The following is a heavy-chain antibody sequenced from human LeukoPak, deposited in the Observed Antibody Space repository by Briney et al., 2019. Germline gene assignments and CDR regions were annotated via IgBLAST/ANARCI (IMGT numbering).Heavy chain of an antibody. Sequence: PGGSLRLSCAASGFTVSSNYMSWVRQAPGKGLEWGSVIYIGGSTYYADSVKGRFTISRDNSKNTLYLQLNSPRAEDTAVYYCARGGMTTVTPGPFDYWGQGTLVTVSS. V-gene: IGHV3-53*01. CDR3: ARGGMTTVTPGPFDY. CDR2: IYIGGST. D-gene: IGHD4-11*01. CDR1: GFTVSSNY. J-gene: IGHJ4*02.